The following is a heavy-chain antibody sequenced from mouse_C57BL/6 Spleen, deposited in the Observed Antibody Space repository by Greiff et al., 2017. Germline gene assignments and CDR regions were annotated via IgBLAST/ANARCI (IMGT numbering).Heavy chain of an antibody. Sequence: QVHVKQPGAELVRPGSSVKLSCKASGYTFTSYWMDWVKQRPGQGLEWIGNIYPSDSETHYNQKFKDKATLTVDKSSSTAYMQLSCLTSEDSAVYYCARGNAYYSNPFYAMDYWGQGTSVTVSS. CDR3: ARGNAYYSNPFYAMDY. J-gene: IGHJ4*01. V-gene: IGHV1-61*01. D-gene: IGHD2-5*01. CDR2: IYPSDSET. CDR1: GYTFTSYW.